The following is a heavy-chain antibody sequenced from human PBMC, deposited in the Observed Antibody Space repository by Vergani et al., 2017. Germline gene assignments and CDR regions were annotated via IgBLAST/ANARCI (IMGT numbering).Heavy chain of an antibody. CDR2: IIPIFGTA. CDR1: VGTFSRYA. V-gene: IGHV1-69*01. D-gene: IGHD2-2*01. Sequence: QVQLVQSGAEVKKPGSSVKVSCKASVGTFSRYAISWVRQAPGQGLEWMGGIIPIFGTANYAQKFQGRVPITADESTSTDYMGLSSLRSEDTAVYYFARGDCSSTSCRSDAFDIWGQGTMVTVSS. CDR3: ARGDCSSTSCRSDAFDI. J-gene: IGHJ3*02.